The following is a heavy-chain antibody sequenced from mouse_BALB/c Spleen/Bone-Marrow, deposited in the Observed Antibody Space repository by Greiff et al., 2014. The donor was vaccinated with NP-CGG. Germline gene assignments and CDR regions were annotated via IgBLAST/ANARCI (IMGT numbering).Heavy chain of an antibody. J-gene: IGHJ3*01. CDR3: ARNGYYGWIAY. V-gene: IGHV4-1*02. D-gene: IGHD2-3*01. Sequence: EVQLVESGGGLVQPGGSLKLSCAASGFDFSRYWMTWVRQAPGKGLEWIGEIIPDSSTINSTPSLKDKFIISRDNAKNTLYLQMSKVRSEDTALYYCARNGYYGWIAYWGQGTLVTVSA. CDR1: GFDFSRYW. CDR2: IIPDSSTI.